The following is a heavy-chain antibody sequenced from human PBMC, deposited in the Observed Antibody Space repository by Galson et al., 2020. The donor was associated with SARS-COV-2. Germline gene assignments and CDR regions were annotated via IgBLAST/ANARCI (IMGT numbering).Heavy chain of an antibody. Sequence: GESLKISCAASGFTFSSYGMHWVRQAPGKGLEWVAVISYDGSNKYYADSVKGRFTISRDNSKNTLYLQMNSLRAEDTAVYYCANSLTAPSPIWGQGTMVTVSS. CDR3: ANSLTAPSPI. D-gene: IGHD2-21*02. J-gene: IGHJ3*02. CDR1: GFTFSSYG. V-gene: IGHV3-30*18. CDR2: ISYDGSNK.